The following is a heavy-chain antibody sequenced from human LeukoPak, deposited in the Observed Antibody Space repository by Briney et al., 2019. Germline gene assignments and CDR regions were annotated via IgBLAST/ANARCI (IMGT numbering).Heavy chain of an antibody. V-gene: IGHV1-2*02. CDR2: INPNSGGT. CDR1: GYTFTGYY. D-gene: IGHD3-10*01. Sequence: ASVKVSCKASGYTFTGYYMHWVRQAPGQGLEWMGWINPNSGGTNYAQKFQGRVTMTTDTSTSTVYMELRSLRSDDTAVYYCARDDNYGSGQPDDWGQGTLVTVSS. CDR3: ARDDNYGSGQPDD. J-gene: IGHJ4*02.